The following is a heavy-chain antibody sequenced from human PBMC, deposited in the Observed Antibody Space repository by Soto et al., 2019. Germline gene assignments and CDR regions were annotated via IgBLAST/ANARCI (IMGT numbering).Heavy chain of an antibody. D-gene: IGHD3-10*01. CDR3: ARQYYGSGSYYGPDYYMDV. Sequence: GESLKISCNGSGYSFTSYWIGWVRQMPGKGLEWMGIIYPGDSDTRYSPSFQGQVTISADKSISTAYLQWSSLKASDTAMYYCARQYYGSGSYYGPDYYMDVWGKGTTVTVSS. J-gene: IGHJ6*03. V-gene: IGHV5-51*01. CDR2: IYPGDSDT. CDR1: GYSFTSYW.